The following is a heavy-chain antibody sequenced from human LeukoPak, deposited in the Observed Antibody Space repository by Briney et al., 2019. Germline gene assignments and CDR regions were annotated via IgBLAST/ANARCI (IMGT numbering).Heavy chain of an antibody. CDR2: ISSSSSYI. CDR3: AGYSSSSRFDY. V-gene: IGHV3-21*01. J-gene: IGHJ4*02. CDR1: GIAFSSYA. Sequence: GGSLRLSCAASGIAFSSYAMSWVRQAPGKGLEWVSSISSSSSYIYYADSVKGRFTISRDNAKNSLYLQMNSLRAEDTAVYYCAGYSSSSRFDYWGQGTLVTVSS. D-gene: IGHD6-6*01.